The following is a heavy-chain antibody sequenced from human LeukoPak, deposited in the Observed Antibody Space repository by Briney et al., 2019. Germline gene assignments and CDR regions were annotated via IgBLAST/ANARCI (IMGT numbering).Heavy chain of an antibody. V-gene: IGHV3-30-3*01. CDR1: GFTFSSYA. CDR2: ISYDGSNK. J-gene: IGHJ4*02. D-gene: IGHD2-2*01. CDR3: ARDRLSSSTNPDY. Sequence: GGSLRLSCAASGFTFSSYAMHWVRQAPGKGLEWVAVISYDGSNKYYADSVKGRFTISRDNSKNTLYLQMNSLRAEDTAVYYCARDRLSSSTNPDYWGQGTLVTVSS.